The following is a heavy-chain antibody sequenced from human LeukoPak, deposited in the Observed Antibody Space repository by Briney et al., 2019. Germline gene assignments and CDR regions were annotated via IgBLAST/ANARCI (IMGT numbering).Heavy chain of an antibody. V-gene: IGHV4-61*02. J-gene: IGHJ6*03. CDR2: IYTSGST. CDR3: ARSPMVRGVIGYYYYYMDV. D-gene: IGHD3-10*01. Sequence: SETLSLTCTVSGVSISSGSYYWRWIRQPAGKGLEWIGRIYTSGSTNYNPSLKSLFTISVDTSKNQFSLKLSSVTAADTAVYYCARSPMVRGVIGYYYYYMDVWGKGTTVTISS. CDR1: GVSISSGSYY.